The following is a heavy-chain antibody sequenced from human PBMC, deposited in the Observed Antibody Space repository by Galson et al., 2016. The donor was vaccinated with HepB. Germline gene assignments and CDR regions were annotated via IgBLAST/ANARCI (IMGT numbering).Heavy chain of an antibody. V-gene: IGHV1-18*01. J-gene: IGHJ4*02. Sequence: SVKVSCKASGYIFTSYGINWVRQAPGEGLEWMGWISAYSGKTNYAQKFQGRVSMTTDTSTSTAYMELRSLRPDDTALYYCARAFVTTVTGADYWGQGTLVTVSS. D-gene: IGHD4-11*01. CDR2: ISAYSGKT. CDR1: GYIFTSYG. CDR3: ARAFVTTVTGADY.